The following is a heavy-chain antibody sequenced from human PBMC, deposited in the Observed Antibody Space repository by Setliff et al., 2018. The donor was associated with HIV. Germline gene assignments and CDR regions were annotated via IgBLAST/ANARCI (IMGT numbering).Heavy chain of an antibody. J-gene: IGHJ5*02. D-gene: IGHD5-12*01. CDR3: ARLGRPYSGQGWFDP. V-gene: IGHV4-39*01. CDR2: IYYSGNT. Sequence: SETLSLTCSVSGDSIFTSTYYWGWIRQPPGKRLEWIGSIYYSGNTYYNPSLKSRVTISVDTSKNQFFLNLSSVTATDSAVYYCARLGRPYSGQGWFDPWGQETLVTVS. CDR1: GDSIFTSTYY.